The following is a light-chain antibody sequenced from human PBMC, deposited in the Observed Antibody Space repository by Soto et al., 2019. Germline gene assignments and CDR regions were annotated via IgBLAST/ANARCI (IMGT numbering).Light chain of an antibody. V-gene: IGKV3-11*01. Sequence: EIVLTQPPATLSLSPGERATLSCRASQSVSSHLTWYQQKPGQAPRLLIYDTSNRATGIPARFSGSGSGTDFTLTISSLEPEDFAVYYCQQRTNWRLSFGGGTKVEIK. J-gene: IGKJ4*01. CDR2: DTS. CDR1: QSVSSH. CDR3: QQRTNWRLS.